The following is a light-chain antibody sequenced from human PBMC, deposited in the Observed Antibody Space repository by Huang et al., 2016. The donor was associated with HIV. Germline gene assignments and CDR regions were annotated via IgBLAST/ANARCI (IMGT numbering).Light chain of an antibody. J-gene: IGKJ1*01. CDR2: WAS. CDR1: QSVYSSSTSKDD. Sequence: DIIMTQSPDSLAVSLGERATLNCRSRQSVYSSSTSKDDMACFQLKPGQPPRLLLFWASTREAGVPDRFSGSGSGTHFTLTIANLEAEDAAIYYCQQYYSSPQTFGQGTRVEVK. V-gene: IGKV4-1*01. CDR3: QQYYSSPQT.